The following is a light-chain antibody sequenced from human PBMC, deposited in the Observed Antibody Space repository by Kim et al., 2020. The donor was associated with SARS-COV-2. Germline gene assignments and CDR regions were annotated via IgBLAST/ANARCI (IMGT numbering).Light chain of an antibody. J-gene: IGKJ1*01. CDR3: QQRSNWPRT. V-gene: IGKV3-11*01. Sequence: LSPGEIPTLSCRASQSVSSYLAWYQQKPGQAPRLRIYDAANRATGIPARFSGSGSGTDFTLTISSLEPEDFAVYYCQQRSNWPRTFGQGTKVDIK. CDR2: DAA. CDR1: QSVSSY.